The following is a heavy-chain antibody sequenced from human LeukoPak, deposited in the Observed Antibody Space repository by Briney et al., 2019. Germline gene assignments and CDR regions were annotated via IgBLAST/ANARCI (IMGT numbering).Heavy chain of an antibody. J-gene: IGHJ4*02. CDR3: ARLSGSPHPPFDY. CDR2: IYYSGAT. CDR1: GGSISNYY. D-gene: IGHD1-26*01. Sequence: SETLSLTCTVSGGSISNYYWTWIRQPPGKGLEWIGYIYYSGATYYNPSLKSRVTISVDMSKNQFSLKLTSVTAADTAVDYCARLSGSPHPPFDYWGQGTLVTVSS. V-gene: IGHV4-59*08.